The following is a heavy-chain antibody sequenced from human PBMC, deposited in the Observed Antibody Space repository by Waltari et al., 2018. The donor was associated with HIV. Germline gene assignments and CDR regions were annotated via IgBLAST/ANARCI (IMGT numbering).Heavy chain of an antibody. V-gene: IGHV1-24*01. CDR2: FDAEDGET. Sequence: VQLVQSGAEVKKPGASVKVSCKVSGYTLSELALHWVRQSPGKGLEWMGGFDAEDGETVYAQKFQGRVTMTEDPSTGSAYMDLTGLRFDDTAVYYCTGGGSAFDVWGQGTMVTVSS. J-gene: IGHJ3*01. D-gene: IGHD3-16*01. CDR1: GYTLSELA. CDR3: TGGGSAFDV.